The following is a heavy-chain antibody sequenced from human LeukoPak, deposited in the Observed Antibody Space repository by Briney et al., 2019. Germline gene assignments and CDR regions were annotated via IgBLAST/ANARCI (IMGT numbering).Heavy chain of an antibody. J-gene: IGHJ6*03. CDR1: GFTFSSYS. D-gene: IGHD6-6*01. CDR2: ISSSSSYI. CDR3: AREVAARPTQVMAPRNYYYYMDV. V-gene: IGHV3-21*01. Sequence: PGGSLRLSCAASGFTFSSYSMNWVRQAPGKGLEWVSSISSSSSYIYYADSVKGRFTISRDNAKNSLYLQMNSLRAEDTAVYYCAREVAARPTQVMAPRNYYYYMDVWGKGTTVTVSS.